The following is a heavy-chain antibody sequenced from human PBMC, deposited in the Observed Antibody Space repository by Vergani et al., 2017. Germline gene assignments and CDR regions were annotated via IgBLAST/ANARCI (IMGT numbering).Heavy chain of an antibody. V-gene: IGHV3-23*01. CDR2: ISGSGGST. J-gene: IGHJ3*02. Sequence: EVQLLESGGGLVQPGGSLRLSCAASGFTFSSYAMSWVRQAPGKGLEWVSAISGSGGSTYYADPVKGRFTLSRDNSKNTLYLQMNSLRAEDTAVYYCAKDRSYEYYDFWSGYSSPRKNDAFDIWGQGTMVTVSS. D-gene: IGHD3-3*01. CDR3: AKDRSYEYYDFWSGYSSPRKNDAFDI. CDR1: GFTFSSYA.